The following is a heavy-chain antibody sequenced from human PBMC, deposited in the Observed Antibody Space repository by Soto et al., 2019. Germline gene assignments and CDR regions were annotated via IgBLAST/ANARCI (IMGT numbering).Heavy chain of an antibody. Sequence: QVQLVESGGGVVQPGRSLRLSCAASGFTFSSYGMHWVRQAPGKGLEWVAVIGYDGSNKYYADSVKGRFTISRDNSKNTQYLQMNGLRAEDTGVYYCARWGIAAGDYWGQGTLVTVSS. D-gene: IGHD6-13*01. CDR2: IGYDGSNK. V-gene: IGHV3-33*01. CDR1: GFTFSSYG. J-gene: IGHJ4*02. CDR3: ARWGIAAGDY.